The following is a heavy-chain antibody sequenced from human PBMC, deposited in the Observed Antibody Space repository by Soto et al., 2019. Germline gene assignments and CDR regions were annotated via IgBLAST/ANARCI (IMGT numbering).Heavy chain of an antibody. Sequence: EVQLLESGGGLVQPGGSLRLSCAASGFTFSSYAMSWVRQAPGKGLEWVSAISGSGGSTYYADSVKGRFTISRDNSKNTVHLQMNSLRAEDTAVYYCAKASGFWSGYPVDYWGQGTLVTVSS. CDR2: ISGSGGST. V-gene: IGHV3-23*01. CDR3: AKASGFWSGYPVDY. D-gene: IGHD3-3*01. J-gene: IGHJ4*02. CDR1: GFTFSSYA.